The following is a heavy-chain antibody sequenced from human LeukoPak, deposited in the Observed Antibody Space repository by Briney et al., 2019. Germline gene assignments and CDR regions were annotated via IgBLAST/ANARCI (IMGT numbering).Heavy chain of an antibody. CDR3: ARDNYSSGRDY. CDR2: IYYSGST. Sequence: SETLSLTCTVSGGSISSSSYYWGWIRQPPGKGLEWIGSIYYSGSTYYNPSLKSRVTISVDTSKNQFSLKLSSVTAADTAVYYCARDNYSSGRDYWGQGTLVTVSS. J-gene: IGHJ4*02. CDR1: GGSISSSSYY. V-gene: IGHV4-39*01. D-gene: IGHD6-19*01.